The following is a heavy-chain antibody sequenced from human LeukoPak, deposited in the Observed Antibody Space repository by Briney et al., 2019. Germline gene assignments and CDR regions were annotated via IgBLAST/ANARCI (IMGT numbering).Heavy chain of an antibody. Sequence: SETLSLTCTVSGDSISGSSYYWGWIRQPPGKGLEWIATIYSGGNTYYNPSLKSRVTISADTSRNQFSLKLSSVTAADTAVYYCVRHVDSLGAGFPFDFWGQGTLVTVSS. V-gene: IGHV4-39*01. CDR1: GDSISGSSYY. D-gene: IGHD3-16*01. J-gene: IGHJ4*02. CDR3: VRHVDSLGAGFPFDF. CDR2: IYSGGNT.